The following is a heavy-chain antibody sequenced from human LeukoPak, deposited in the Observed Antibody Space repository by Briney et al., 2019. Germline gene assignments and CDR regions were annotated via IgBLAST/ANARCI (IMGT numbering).Heavy chain of an antibody. CDR2: INYRGST. V-gene: IGHV4-39*07. CDR1: GGSISSSSYY. J-gene: IGHJ4*02. CDR3: ARARTSTNFFDY. D-gene: IGHD1-14*01. Sequence: PSETLSLTCTVSGGSISSSSYYWNWIRQPPGKGLEWIGEINYRGSTSYNPSLKSRVTISVDTSKNQFSLKLSSVTAADTAVYYCARARTSTNFFDYWGQGTLVTVSS.